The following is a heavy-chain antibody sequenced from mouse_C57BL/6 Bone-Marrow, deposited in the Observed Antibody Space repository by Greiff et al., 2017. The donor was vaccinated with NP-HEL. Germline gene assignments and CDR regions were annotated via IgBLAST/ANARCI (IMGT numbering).Heavy chain of an antibody. D-gene: IGHD3-3*01. V-gene: IGHV1-55*01. J-gene: IGHJ2*01. CDR2: IYPGSGST. Sequence: QVHVKQPGAELVKPGASVKMSCKASGYTFTSYWITWVKQRPGQGLEWIGDIYPGSGSTNYNEKFKSKATLTVDTSSSTAYMQLSSLTSEDSAVYYCARDEGWDYFDYWGQGTTLTVSS. CDR3: ARDEGWDYFDY. CDR1: GYTFTSYW.